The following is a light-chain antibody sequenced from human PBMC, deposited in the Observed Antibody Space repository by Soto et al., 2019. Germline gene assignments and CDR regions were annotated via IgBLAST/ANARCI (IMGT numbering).Light chain of an antibody. Sequence: EIVMTQYTATLSVSPGERATLSCRASQSVSSNLAWYQQKPGQAPRLLIYDASTRATDIPDRFSGSGSGTEFTLTISSLKSEDFAVYYCQQYHDWPPWTFGQGSKVDIK. CDR1: QSVSSN. J-gene: IGKJ1*01. V-gene: IGKV3-15*01. CDR3: QQYHDWPPWT. CDR2: DAS.